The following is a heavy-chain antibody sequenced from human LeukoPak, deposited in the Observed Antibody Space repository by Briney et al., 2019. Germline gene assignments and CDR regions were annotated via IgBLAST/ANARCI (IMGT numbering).Heavy chain of an antibody. D-gene: IGHD3-10*01. Sequence: GGSLRLSCAASGLTVSSYWMSWVRQAPGKGLEWVSYISSSSSYTNYADSVKGRLTISRDNAKNSLYLQMNCLRAEDTAVYYCARDGPYYYGSGSSIRMDVWGKGTTVTVSS. J-gene: IGHJ6*04. CDR1: GLTVSSYW. V-gene: IGHV3-21*05. CDR2: ISSSSSYT. CDR3: ARDGPYYYGSGSSIRMDV.